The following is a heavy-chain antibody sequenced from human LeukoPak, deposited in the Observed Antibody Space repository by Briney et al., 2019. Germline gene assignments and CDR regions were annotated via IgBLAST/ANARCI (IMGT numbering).Heavy chain of an antibody. CDR1: GGSISSSSYY. D-gene: IGHD5-12*01. J-gene: IGHJ4*02. CDR2: IYYSGST. CDR3: ARNTGQLRKHRTVDY. Sequence: SETLSLTCTVSGGSISSSSYYWGWIRQPPGKGLEWIGSIYYSGSTYYNPSLKSRVTISVDKSKNQFSLKLSSVTAADTAVYYCARNTGQLRKHRTVDYWGQGTLVTVSS. V-gene: IGHV4-39*07.